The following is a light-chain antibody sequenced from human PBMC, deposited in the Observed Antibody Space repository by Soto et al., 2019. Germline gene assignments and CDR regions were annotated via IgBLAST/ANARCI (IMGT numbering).Light chain of an antibody. CDR1: SSDVGGYNY. Sequence: QSVLTQPAFVSGSPGQSITISCTGTSSDVGGYNYVSWYQHPPGKAPKLMISEVSNRPSGVSNRFSGSKSGNTASLTISGLQAEDEADYYCSSYTSTSPRVFGTGTKFAVL. V-gene: IGLV2-14*01. CDR2: EVS. J-gene: IGLJ1*01. CDR3: SSYTSTSPRV.